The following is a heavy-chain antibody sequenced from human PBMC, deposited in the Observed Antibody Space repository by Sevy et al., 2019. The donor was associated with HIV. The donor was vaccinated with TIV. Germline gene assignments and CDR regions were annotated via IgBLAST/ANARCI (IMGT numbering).Heavy chain of an antibody. J-gene: IGHJ6*02. D-gene: IGHD4-17*01. V-gene: IGHV3-48*02. CDR1: GFTFRDYS. CDR2: ITFNSGTI. CDR3: ARTYGDYFSYYYGMDV. Sequence: GGSLRLSCAASGFTFRDYSMNWVRQAPGKGLEWISYITFNSGTIYHADSVRGRFTISRDNAKNSLYLQMNSLRDEETAVYYCARTYGDYFSYYYGMDVWGQGTTVTVSS.